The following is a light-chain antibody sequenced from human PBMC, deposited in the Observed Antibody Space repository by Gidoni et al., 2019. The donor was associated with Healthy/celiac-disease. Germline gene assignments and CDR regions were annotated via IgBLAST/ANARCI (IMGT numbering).Light chain of an antibody. CDR2: AAS. Sequence: AIQMTHYPFSMSAAVGDRVTITCRASQGIRNDLGWYQQQPGKPPKLLIYAASSLQSGVPSRFSGSGSGTDSTLTISILQPEDFATYYCLQDYNYPLTFGQGTKLEIK. J-gene: IGKJ2*01. V-gene: IGKV1-6*01. CDR3: LQDYNYPLT. CDR1: QGIRND.